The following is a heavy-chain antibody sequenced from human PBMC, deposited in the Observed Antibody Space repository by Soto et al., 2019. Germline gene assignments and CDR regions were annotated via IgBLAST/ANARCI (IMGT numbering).Heavy chain of an antibody. J-gene: IGHJ4*02. CDR1: GFTFSSYS. Sequence: EVQLVESGGGLVQPGGSLRLSCAASGFTFSSYSMNWVRQAPGKGLEWVSYISSSSSTIYYADSVKGRFTISRDNAKNSLYLQMNSLRAEDTAVYYCARAIHIGDFDYFDYWGQGTLVTVSS. CDR3: ARAIHIGDFDYFDY. CDR2: ISSSSSTI. D-gene: IGHD2-21*01. V-gene: IGHV3-48*01.